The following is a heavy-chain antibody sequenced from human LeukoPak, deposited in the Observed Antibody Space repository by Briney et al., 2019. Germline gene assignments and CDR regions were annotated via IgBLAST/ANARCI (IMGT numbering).Heavy chain of an antibody. CDR2: IKSKTDGGTT. D-gene: IGHD6-13*01. CDR3: TTGIASFGPLPDY. Sequence: GGSLRLSCAASGFSFSDAWMNWVRQAPGKGLEWVGRIKSKTDGGTTDYAAPVKGRFTISRDDSKNTLYLQMNSLKTEDTAVYYCTTGIASFGPLPDYWGQGTLVTVSS. J-gene: IGHJ4*02. CDR1: GFSFSDAW. V-gene: IGHV3-15*01.